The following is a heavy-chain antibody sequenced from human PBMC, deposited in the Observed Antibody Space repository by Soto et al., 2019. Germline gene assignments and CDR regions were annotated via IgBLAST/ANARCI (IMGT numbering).Heavy chain of an antibody. CDR2: IKQDGSEK. CDR1: GFTFSSYW. J-gene: IGHJ6*02. CDR3: ARVLDGYNGYNYYYGMDV. V-gene: IGHV3-7*01. Sequence: PGGSLRLSCAASGFTFSSYWMSWVRQAPGKGLEWVANIKQDGSEKYYVDSVKGRFTISRDNAKNSLYLQMNSLRAEDTAVYYCARVLDGYNGYNYYYGMDVWGQGTTVTVSS. D-gene: IGHD1-1*01.